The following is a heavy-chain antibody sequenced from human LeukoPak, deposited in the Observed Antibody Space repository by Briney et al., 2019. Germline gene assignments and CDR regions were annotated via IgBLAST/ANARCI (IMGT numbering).Heavy chain of an antibody. J-gene: IGHJ4*02. CDR2: INPIRGIT. D-gene: IGHD3-10*01. CDR1: GGTFSIYT. CDR3: ARAQEGVRTGY. Sequence: SEKVSRKASGGTFSIYTISWVRHPPGQGLEWMGRINPIRGITNYAQQFQGRGAIIADKTTSTPYMELRSLRSEDTAVYYCARAQEGVRTGYWGQGTLVSVSS. V-gene: IGHV1-69*02.